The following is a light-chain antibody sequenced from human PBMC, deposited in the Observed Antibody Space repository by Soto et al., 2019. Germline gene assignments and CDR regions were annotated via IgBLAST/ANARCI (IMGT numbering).Light chain of an antibody. CDR2: GAS. Sequence: IQMTQSPSSLSASVGDSVTVTCRASQSITIYLNWYQQKPGKDPTLLIYGASSLQSGVPSRFTGGGSRTDFTLTISSLQPEDFATYYCQQRYLSPYTLGQGTKLEIK. CDR1: QSITIY. V-gene: IGKV1-39*01. J-gene: IGKJ2*01. CDR3: QQRYLSPYT.